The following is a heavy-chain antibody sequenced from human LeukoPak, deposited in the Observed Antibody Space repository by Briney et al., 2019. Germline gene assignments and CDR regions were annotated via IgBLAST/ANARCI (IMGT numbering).Heavy chain of an antibody. CDR3: ARHVDPNTNYYYYGMDV. D-gene: IGHD2-2*01. J-gene: IGHJ6*02. CDR2: IYYSGST. V-gene: IGHV4-59*08. CDR1: GGSISSYY. Sequence: SETLSLTCTVSGGSISSYYWSWIRQPLGKGLEWIGYIYYSGSTNYNPSLKSRVTISVDTSKNQFSLKLSSVTAADTAVYYCARHVDPNTNYYYYGMDVWGQGTTVTVSS.